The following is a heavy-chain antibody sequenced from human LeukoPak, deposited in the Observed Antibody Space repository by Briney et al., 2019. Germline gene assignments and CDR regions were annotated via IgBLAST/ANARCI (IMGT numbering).Heavy chain of an antibody. CDR1: GGSFSVYY. CDR2: TNHSGSP. CDR3: ARSPPNYDSSGYYDQFDY. V-gene: IGHV4-34*01. J-gene: IGHJ4*02. Sequence: SETLSLTCAVYGGSFSVYYWSWIRQPPGKGLEWIGETNHSGSPNYNPSLMSRVTISVDTSKNQFSLKLSSVTAADTAVYYCARSPPNYDSSGYYDQFDYWGQGTLVTVSS. D-gene: IGHD3-22*01.